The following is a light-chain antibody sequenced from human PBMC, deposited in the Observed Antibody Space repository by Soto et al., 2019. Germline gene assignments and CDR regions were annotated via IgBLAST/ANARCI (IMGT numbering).Light chain of an antibody. CDR2: KAS. CDR1: QSISSS. V-gene: IGKV1-5*03. J-gene: IGKJ1*01. CDR3: QQYNSYWT. Sequence: DIQMTQSPSTLSASVGDRVTITCRASQSISSSLAWYQQKPGKAPKLLLYKASSLESGVPSRFSGSGSGTEFTLTISIVQPDDFATYYCQQYNSYWTFGQGTKVEIK.